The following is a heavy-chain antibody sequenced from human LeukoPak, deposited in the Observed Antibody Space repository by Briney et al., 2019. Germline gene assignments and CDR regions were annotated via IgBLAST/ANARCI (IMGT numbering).Heavy chain of an antibody. V-gene: IGHV4-4*02. J-gene: IGHJ4*02. CDR3: ARQSIAARLDY. Sequence: PSGTLSLTCAVSGDSITSRDWWSWVRQPPGKGLEWIGNVNYRGTPHYNPSLKSRVIISVDTSKNQFSLKLSSVTAADTAVYYCARQSIAARLDYWGQGTLVTVSS. CDR2: VNYRGTP. CDR1: GDSITSRDW. D-gene: IGHD6-6*01.